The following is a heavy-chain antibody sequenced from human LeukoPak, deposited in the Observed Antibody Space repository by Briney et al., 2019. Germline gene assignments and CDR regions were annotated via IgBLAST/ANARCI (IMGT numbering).Heavy chain of an antibody. D-gene: IGHD6-6*01. V-gene: IGHV1-69*01. CDR1: GGTFSSYA. CDR2: IIPIFGTA. CDR3: ARSNVAARRSYWYFDL. J-gene: IGHJ2*01. Sequence: ASVTVSCKASGGTFSSYAISWVRQAPGQGLEWMGGIIPIFGTANYAQKFQGRVTITADESTSTAYMELSSLRSEDTAVYYCARSNVAARRSYWYFDLWGRGTLVTVSS.